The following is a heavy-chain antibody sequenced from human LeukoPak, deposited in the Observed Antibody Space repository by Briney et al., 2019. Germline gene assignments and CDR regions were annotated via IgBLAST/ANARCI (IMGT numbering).Heavy chain of an antibody. CDR1: GVTFSSYG. D-gene: IGHD2-15*01. Sequence: GGSLRLSCAASGVTFSSYGMHWVRQAPGKGLEWVAVISYDGSNKYYADSVKGRFTISRDNSKNTLYLQMNSLRAEDTAVYYCAKEGPRYCSGGSCYYLDYWGHGTLVTVSS. CDR2: ISYDGSNK. V-gene: IGHV3-30*18. CDR3: AKEGPRYCSGGSCYYLDY. J-gene: IGHJ4*01.